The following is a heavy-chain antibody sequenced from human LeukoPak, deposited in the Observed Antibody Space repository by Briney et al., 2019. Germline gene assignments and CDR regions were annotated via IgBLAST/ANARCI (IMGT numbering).Heavy chain of an antibody. CDR3: AKVLFSMIVVVITGSDY. Sequence: GGSLRLSCAASGFTFSSYAMSWVRQAPGKGLEWVSAISGSGGSTYYADSVKGRFTISRDNSKNTLYLQMNSLRAEDTAVYYCAKVLFSMIVVVITGSDYWGQGTLVTVSS. CDR1: GFTFSSYA. D-gene: IGHD3-22*01. V-gene: IGHV3-23*01. J-gene: IGHJ4*02. CDR2: ISGSGGST.